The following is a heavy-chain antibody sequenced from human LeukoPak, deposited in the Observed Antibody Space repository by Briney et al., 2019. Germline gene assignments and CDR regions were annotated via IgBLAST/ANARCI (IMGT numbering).Heavy chain of an antibody. D-gene: IGHD2-2*01. Sequence: GGSLRLSCAASGFTVSSNYMSWVRQAPGKGLEWVSVIYSGGSTYYADSVKGRFTISRDNSKNTLYLQMNSQRAEDTAVYYCARDVVVPAADDAFDIWGQGTMVTVSS. CDR2: IYSGGST. CDR3: ARDVVVPAADDAFDI. CDR1: GFTVSSNY. J-gene: IGHJ3*02. V-gene: IGHV3-53*01.